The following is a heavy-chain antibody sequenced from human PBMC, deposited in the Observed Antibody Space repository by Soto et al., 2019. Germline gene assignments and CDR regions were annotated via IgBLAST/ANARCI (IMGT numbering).Heavy chain of an antibody. CDR1: GFTFSSDA. D-gene: IGHD5-18*01. J-gene: IGHJ6*02. Sequence: PGGSLRLSCAASGFTFSSDAMSWVRQAPGKGLEWVSAISGSGGSTYYADSVKGRFTISRDNSKNTLYLQMNSLRAEDTAVYYCAKTNTAMVPTDYYYYYGMDVWGQGTTVTVSS. CDR2: ISGSGGST. CDR3: AKTNTAMVPTDYYYYYGMDV. V-gene: IGHV3-23*01.